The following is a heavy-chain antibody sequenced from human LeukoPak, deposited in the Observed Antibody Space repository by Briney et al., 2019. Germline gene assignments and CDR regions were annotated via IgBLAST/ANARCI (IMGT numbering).Heavy chain of an antibody. CDR3: ARGRGWSGIFDY. Sequence: KSSETLSLTCTVSGGSISSYYWSWIRQPPGKGLEWIGYIYYSGSTNYNPSLKSRVTISVDTSKNQFSLKLSSVTAADTAVYYCARGRGWSGIFDYWGQGTLVTVSS. CDR1: GGSISSYY. V-gene: IGHV4-59*01. D-gene: IGHD3-3*01. J-gene: IGHJ4*02. CDR2: IYYSGST.